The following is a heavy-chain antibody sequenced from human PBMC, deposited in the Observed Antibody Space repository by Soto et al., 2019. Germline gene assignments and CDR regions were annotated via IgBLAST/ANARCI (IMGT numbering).Heavy chain of an antibody. J-gene: IGHJ4*02. CDR3: ARVPTGDSSGWYAN. CDR2: ISSGGSNK. V-gene: IGHV3-30-3*01. D-gene: IGHD6-19*01. CDR1: GFTFSSYA. Sequence: QVQLVESGGGVVQPGRSLRLSCAASGFTFSSYAMHWVRQAPGKGLEWVAVISSGGSNKYYADSVKGRFTISRDKSKNTMYLQMNRLRAEDTAVYYGARVPTGDSSGWYANRGQGTLVTVSS.